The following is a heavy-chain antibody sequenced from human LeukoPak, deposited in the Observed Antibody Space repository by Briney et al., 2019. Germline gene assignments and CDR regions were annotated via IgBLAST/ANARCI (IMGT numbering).Heavy chain of an antibody. D-gene: IGHD5-18*01. CDR1: GFTFSSYA. CDR2: ISGSGGST. V-gene: IGHV3-23*01. J-gene: IGHJ4*02. Sequence: GGSLRLSCAASGFTFSSYAMSWVRQAPGEGLGWVSAISGSGGSTYYADSVKGRFTISRDNSKNTLYLQMNSLRAEDAAVYYCAKDLAEIQLWLKTFDYWGQGTLVTVSS. CDR3: AKDLAEIQLWLKTFDY.